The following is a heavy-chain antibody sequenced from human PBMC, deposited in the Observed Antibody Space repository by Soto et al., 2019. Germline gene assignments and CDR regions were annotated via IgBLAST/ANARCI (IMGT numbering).Heavy chain of an antibody. CDR3: ASTTSIAVRGYFDY. D-gene: IGHD6-6*01. J-gene: IGHJ4*02. CDR2: IIPIFGTA. CDR1: GGPFSSYA. Sequence: QVQLVQSGAEVKKPGSSVKVSCKASGGPFSSYAISWVRQAPGQGLEWMGGIIPIFGTANYAQKFQGRVTITADESTSTAYMELRSLRSEDTAVYYCASTTSIAVRGYFDYWGQGTLVTVSS. V-gene: IGHV1-69*01.